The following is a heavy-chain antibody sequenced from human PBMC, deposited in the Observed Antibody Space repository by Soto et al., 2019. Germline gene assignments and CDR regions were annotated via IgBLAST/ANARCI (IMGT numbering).Heavy chain of an antibody. CDR1: GFTFSNYA. CDR2: ISSTADGT. Sequence: GGSLSLSCAASGFTFSNYAMGWVRQAPGKGLEWVSTISSTADGTYYADSVKGRFTIFRDSSKNTLYLQMNSLRAEDTAVYYCAKGNSWSPALVLDIWGQGTMVTVSS. V-gene: IGHV3-23*01. J-gene: IGHJ3*02. D-gene: IGHD1-7*01. CDR3: AKGNSWSPALVLDI.